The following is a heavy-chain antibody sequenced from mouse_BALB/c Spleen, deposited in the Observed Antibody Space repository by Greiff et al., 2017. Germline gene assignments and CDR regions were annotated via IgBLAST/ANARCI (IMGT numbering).Heavy chain of an antibody. CDR2: ISSGSSTI. J-gene: IGHJ1*01. V-gene: IGHV5-17*02. Sequence: EVKLMESGGGLVQPGGSRKLSCAASGFTFSSFGMHWVRQAPEKGLEWVAYISSGSSTIYYADTVKGRFTISRDNPKNTLFLQMTSLRSEDTAMYYCARDGYYGYWYFDVWGAGTTVTVSS. D-gene: IGHD2-3*01. CDR3: ARDGYYGYWYFDV. CDR1: GFTFSSFG.